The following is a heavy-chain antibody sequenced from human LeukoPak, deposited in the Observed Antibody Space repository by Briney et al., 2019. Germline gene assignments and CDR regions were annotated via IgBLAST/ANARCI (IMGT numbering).Heavy chain of an antibody. V-gene: IGHV5-51*01. CDR3: ARRSHYGDYANFDY. D-gene: IGHD4-17*01. J-gene: IGHJ4*02. CDR2: IYPSDFDT. Sequence: GESLKFSCKGSGYSSTSYWFSWLRQLPGKGLEWMGIIYPSDFDTRYSPSFQAQVTISADKSISTAHLQWSSLKASDTAMYYWARRSHYGDYANFDYWGQGTLVTVSS. CDR1: GYSSTSYW.